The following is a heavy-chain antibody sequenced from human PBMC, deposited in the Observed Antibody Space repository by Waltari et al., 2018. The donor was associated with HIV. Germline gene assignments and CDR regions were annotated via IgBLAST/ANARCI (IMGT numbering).Heavy chain of an antibody. J-gene: IGHJ4*02. V-gene: IGHV2-5*01. CDR2: LYWNDNK. Sequence: QITLKESGPTLVKPTQTLTLTCTFSGFSLSTSRVGVGWIRQPPGQALEWLALLYWNDNKRYSPSLKSKLTITKETSKNQVVLTMTNVDPVDTATYYCAHSAYASGTSWDRDYWGQGTLVTVSS. D-gene: IGHD3-10*01. CDR1: GFSLSTSRVG. CDR3: AHSAYASGTSWDRDY.